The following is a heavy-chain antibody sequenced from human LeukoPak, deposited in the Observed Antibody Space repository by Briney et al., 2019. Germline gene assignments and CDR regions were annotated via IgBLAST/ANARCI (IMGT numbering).Heavy chain of an antibody. CDR1: GFTFSNAW. CDR2: IQRKIDGGTT. Sequence: GRSLRLSCAASGFTFSNAWMSWVRQVPGKGLEWVGRIQRKIDGGTTDYAAPVKGRFTISRDDSKNTLYLQLNSLKTEDTAVYYCTTEREGGPDYWGQGTLVTVSS. D-gene: IGHD3-16*01. CDR3: TTEREGGPDY. V-gene: IGHV3-15*01. J-gene: IGHJ4*02.